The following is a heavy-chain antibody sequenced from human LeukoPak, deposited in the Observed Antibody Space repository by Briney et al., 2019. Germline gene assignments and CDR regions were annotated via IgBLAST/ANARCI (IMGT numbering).Heavy chain of an antibody. CDR3: ARASQGY. V-gene: IGHV3-23*01. CDR2: IGGSGDIT. Sequence: GGSLRLSCAASGFTFSSYGISWVRQAPGKGLEWVSTIGGSGDITFYADSVKGRFTISRDNSKNTLYLHMNSLRAEDTAIYYCARASQGYWGQGTLVTVS. J-gene: IGHJ4*02. CDR1: GFTFSSYG.